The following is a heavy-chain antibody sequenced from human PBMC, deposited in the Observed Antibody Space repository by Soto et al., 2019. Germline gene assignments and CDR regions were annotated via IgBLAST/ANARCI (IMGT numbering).Heavy chain of an antibody. CDR3: ASRYILSSTINWLDP. D-gene: IGHD3-16*02. J-gene: IGHJ5*02. Sequence: SETLSLTCTVSGGTISNSSYNWGCIRQPPGKGLEWIESSYYSWSTYYNPPLRSLLNISGDTSKNQFSLKLNSVTAAHTAVYFCASRYILSSTINWLDPCGQGTRVPVAS. CDR2: SYYSWST. V-gene: IGHV4-39*01. CDR1: GGTISNSSYN.